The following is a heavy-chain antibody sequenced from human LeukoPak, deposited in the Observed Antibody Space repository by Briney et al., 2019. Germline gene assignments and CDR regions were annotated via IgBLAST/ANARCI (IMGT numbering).Heavy chain of an antibody. J-gene: IGHJ4*02. Sequence: GGSLRLSCAASGFTFSGYGMHWVRQAPGKGLEWVAVMWFDGSNAYYLDSVKGRFTISRDNSKNMVYLQMNSLRVEDTAVYYCARVGAVAGFPFDYWGQGTLVTVSS. V-gene: IGHV3-33*01. CDR1: GFTFSGYG. CDR2: MWFDGSNA. D-gene: IGHD6-19*01. CDR3: ARVGAVAGFPFDY.